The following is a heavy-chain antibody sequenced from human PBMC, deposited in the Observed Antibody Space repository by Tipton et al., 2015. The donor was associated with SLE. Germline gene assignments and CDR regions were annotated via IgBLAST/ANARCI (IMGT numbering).Heavy chain of an antibody. V-gene: IGHV4-4*09. CDR1: GGSISSYY. CDR2: IYTSGST. D-gene: IGHD5-12*01. Sequence: TLSLTCTVSGGSISSYYWSWIRQPPGKGLEWIGYIYTSGSTNYNPSLKSRVTISVDTSKNQFSLKLSSVTAADTAVYYCARLRGYLDAFDIWGQGTMVTVSS. CDR3: ARLRGYLDAFDI. J-gene: IGHJ3*02.